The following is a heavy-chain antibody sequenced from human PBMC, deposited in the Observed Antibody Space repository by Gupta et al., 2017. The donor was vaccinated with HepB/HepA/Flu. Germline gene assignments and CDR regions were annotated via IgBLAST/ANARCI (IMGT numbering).Heavy chain of an antibody. Sequence: QVQLVESGGGVVQPGRSLRLSCAAPGFTFSSYGLHWVRQATGKGLEWVAVTWYDGSNKYYADSVKGRFTISRDNSKNTLYLQMNSLRAEDTAVYYCARGGPSLTSTKYQYYMDVWGKGTTVTVSS. CDR1: GFTFSSYG. CDR3: ARGGPSLTSTKYQYYMDV. D-gene: IGHD2-2*01. CDR2: TWYDGSNK. J-gene: IGHJ6*03. V-gene: IGHV3-33*01.